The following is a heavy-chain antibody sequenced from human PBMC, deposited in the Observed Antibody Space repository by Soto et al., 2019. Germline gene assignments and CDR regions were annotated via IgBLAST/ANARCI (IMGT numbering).Heavy chain of an antibody. CDR2: IDPSDSYT. Sequence: GGSLKISCKGSGYSFTSYWISWGRQMPGKGLEWMGRIDPSDSYTNYSPSFQGHVTISADKSISTAYLQWSSLKASDTAMYYCARGLGIAASGSWFDPWGQGTLVTVSS. J-gene: IGHJ5*02. CDR1: GYSFTSYW. CDR3: ARGLGIAASGSWFDP. D-gene: IGHD6-13*01. V-gene: IGHV5-10-1*01.